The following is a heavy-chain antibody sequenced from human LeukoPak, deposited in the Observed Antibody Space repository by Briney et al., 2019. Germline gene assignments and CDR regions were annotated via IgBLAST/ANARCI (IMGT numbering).Heavy chain of an antibody. Sequence: PGGSLRLSCAASGFTFDDYGMSWVRQAPGKGLEWVSGINWNGGSTGYADSVKGRFTISRDNAKNSLYLQMNGLRAEDTALYHCARGWGGDSGSYYFDYWGQGTLVTVSS. D-gene: IGHD1-26*01. CDR3: ARGWGGDSGSYYFDY. CDR1: GFTFDDYG. CDR2: INWNGGST. J-gene: IGHJ4*02. V-gene: IGHV3-20*01.